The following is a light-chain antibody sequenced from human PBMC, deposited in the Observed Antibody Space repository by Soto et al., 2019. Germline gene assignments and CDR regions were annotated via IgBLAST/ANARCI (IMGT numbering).Light chain of an antibody. Sequence: QSVLTQSPSASPSLGASVKLTCTLSSGHSTYAIAWHQQQPEKGPRYLMKINSDGSHSKGDGIPDRFSGSRSGAERSLTISSLQSEDEADYYCQTWGTGIRVFGGGTKLTVL. CDR2: INSDGSH. V-gene: IGLV4-69*02. CDR3: QTWGTGIRV. CDR1: SGHSTYA. J-gene: IGLJ3*02.